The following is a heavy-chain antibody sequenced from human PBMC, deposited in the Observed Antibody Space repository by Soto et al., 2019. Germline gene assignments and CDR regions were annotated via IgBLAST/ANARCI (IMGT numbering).Heavy chain of an antibody. D-gene: IGHD2-15*01. V-gene: IGHV4-59*01. J-gene: IGHJ3*02. CDR2: IYYSGST. CDR3: ASRLLHDAFDI. Sequence: KTSETLSLTCTVSGGSISSYYWSWIRQPPGKGLEWIGYIYYSGSTNYNPSLKSRVTISVDTSKNQFSLKLSSVTAADTAVYYCASRLLHDAFDIWGQGTMVTVSS. CDR1: GGSISSYY.